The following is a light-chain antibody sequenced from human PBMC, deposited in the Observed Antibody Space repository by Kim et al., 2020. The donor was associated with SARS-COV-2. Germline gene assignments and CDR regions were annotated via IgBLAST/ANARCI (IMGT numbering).Light chain of an antibody. CDR2: KVS. CDR3: MQGTHWPFT. CDR1: QSPVYSDGNIY. J-gene: IGKJ3*01. V-gene: IGKV2-30*01. Sequence: PASISCRSSQSPVYSDGNIYLNWFHQRPGQSPRRLIYKVSNRDSGVPDRFSGSGSGTDFTLKISRVEAEDVGVYYCMQGTHWPFTFGPGTKVDIK.